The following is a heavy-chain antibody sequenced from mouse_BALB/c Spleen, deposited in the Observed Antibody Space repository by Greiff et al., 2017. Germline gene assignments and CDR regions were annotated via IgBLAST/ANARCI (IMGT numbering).Heavy chain of an antibody. D-gene: IGHD3-2*01. CDR1: GYTFTSYW. V-gene: IGHV1-69*02. CDR2: IYPSDSYT. Sequence: VQLQQPGAELVRPGASVKLSCKASGYTFTSYWMNWVKQRPGQGLEWIGYIYPSDSYTNYNQKFKDKATLTVAKSSSTAYMQLSSPTSEDSAVYYCTKGHLGLPAWMAYWGQGTLVTVSA. J-gene: IGHJ3*01. CDR3: TKGHLGLPAWMAY.